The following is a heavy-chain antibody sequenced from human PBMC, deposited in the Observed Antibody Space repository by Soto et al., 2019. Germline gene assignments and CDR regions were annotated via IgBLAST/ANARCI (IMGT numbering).Heavy chain of an antibody. CDR1: GYTFTSYY. D-gene: IGHD2-15*01. J-gene: IGHJ3*02. CDR3: ARDKDGGTSRDAFDI. V-gene: IGHV1-46*01. Sequence: QVQLVQSGAEVKKPGASVKVSCKASGYTFTSYYMHWVRQAPGQGLEWMGTINPSGGSTSYAQKFQGRVTMTRDTSTSTVYMELSSLRSEDTAVYYCARDKDGGTSRDAFDIWGQGTMVTVSS. CDR2: INPSGGST.